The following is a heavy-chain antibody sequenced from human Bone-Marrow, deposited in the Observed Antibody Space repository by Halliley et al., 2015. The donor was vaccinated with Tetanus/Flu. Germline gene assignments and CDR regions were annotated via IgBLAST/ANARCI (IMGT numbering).Heavy chain of an antibody. CDR3: AKGADRGMDV. J-gene: IGHJ6*02. Sequence: GLVKPSQTLSLTCVISGDSVTDNRAAWNWIRQSPSRGLEWLGRTYYRSSWYNDYAVSVQSRITVNSDSSNNQISLHLSSVTPEDTAVYYCAKGADRGMDVWGQGPTVTVS. CDR1: GDSVTDNRAA. CDR2: TYYRSSWYN. V-gene: IGHV6-1*01.